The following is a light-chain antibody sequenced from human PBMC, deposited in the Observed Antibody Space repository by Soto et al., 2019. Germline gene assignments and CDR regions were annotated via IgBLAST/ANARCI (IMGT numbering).Light chain of an antibody. J-gene: IGLJ1*01. CDR1: TRDIAGYNY. CDR3: TSFSSSTSLYV. CDR2: QVT. Sequence: QSVLTQPASVSESLGQSITISCTGTTRDIAGYNYISWYQQLPGKAPKLMIYQVTIRPSGISNRFSGSKSGNTASLTISGLQAEDEADYYCTSFSSSTSLYVFGTGTKLTVL. V-gene: IGLV2-14*01.